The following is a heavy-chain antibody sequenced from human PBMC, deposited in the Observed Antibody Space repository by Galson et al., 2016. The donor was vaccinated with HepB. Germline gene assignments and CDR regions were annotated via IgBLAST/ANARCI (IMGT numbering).Heavy chain of an antibody. CDR3: ARDWGRGSGGGMDV. V-gene: IGHV4-59*01. J-gene: IGHJ6*02. CDR2: IYYRGNT. D-gene: IGHD1-26*01. CDR1: GGSSSYY. Sequence: ETLSLTCTVSGGSSSYYWTWIRQPPGKGLEWIGHIYYRGNTNYNPSLKSRVTISLDTSTTQVSLKLYSVTAADTAVYYCARDWGRGSGGGMDVWGQGTTVTVSS.